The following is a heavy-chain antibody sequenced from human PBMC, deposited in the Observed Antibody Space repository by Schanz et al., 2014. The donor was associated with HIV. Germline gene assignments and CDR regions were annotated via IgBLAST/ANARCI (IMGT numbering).Heavy chain of an antibody. CDR2: ISAGVGTA. J-gene: IGHJ3*02. CDR3: AIRTPMISFGAFDT. Sequence: VQLVESGGGVVQPGRSLRLSCVVSGFPFSNFAMSWVRQDPGRGLEWVSTISAGVGTASYADSVKGRFTISRDNSKKMLFLQMNRLRAEDTAVYYCAIRTPMISFGAFDTWGRGTMVTVSS. D-gene: IGHD3-16*01. CDR1: GFPFSNFA. V-gene: IGHV3-23*04.